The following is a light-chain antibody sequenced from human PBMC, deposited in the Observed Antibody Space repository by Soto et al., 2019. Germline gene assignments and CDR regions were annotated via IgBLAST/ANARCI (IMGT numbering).Light chain of an antibody. CDR2: KAS. J-gene: IGKJ1*01. CDR3: QQYHTYSA. Sequence: DIQMTQSPSTLYASVGDRVTITCRASQSISVWLAWYQQKPGKAPKLLIYKASSLESGVPSRFSGSGSGTEFTLTISSLQPDDFASYYCQQYHTYSAFGQGTKVEIK. CDR1: QSISVW. V-gene: IGKV1-5*03.